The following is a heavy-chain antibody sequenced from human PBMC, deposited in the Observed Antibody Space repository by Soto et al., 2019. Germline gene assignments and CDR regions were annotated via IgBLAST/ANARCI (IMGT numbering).Heavy chain of an antibody. Sequence: QVQLVQSGAEVKKPGASVKVSCKASGYTFTGYYMHWVRQAPGQGLEGMGWINPNSGGTNYAQKVQGRVTMTRDTSISTAYMELSRLRSDDTAVYYCAREWGATGTTGVFWFDPWGQGTLVTVSS. J-gene: IGHJ5*02. CDR2: INPNSGGT. D-gene: IGHD1-7*01. CDR1: GYTFTGYY. V-gene: IGHV1-2*02. CDR3: AREWGATGTTGVFWFDP.